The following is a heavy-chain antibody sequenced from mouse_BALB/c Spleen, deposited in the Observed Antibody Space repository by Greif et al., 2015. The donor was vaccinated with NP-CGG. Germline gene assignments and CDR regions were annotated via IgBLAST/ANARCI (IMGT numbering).Heavy chain of an antibody. V-gene: IGHV6-6*02. CDR3: TRLATVVASRVYWYFDV. D-gene: IGHD1-1*01. CDR2: IRLKSNNYAT. Sequence: EVKLVESGGGLVQPGGSMKLSCVASGFTFSNYWMNWVRQSPEKGLEWVAEIRLKSNNYATHYAESVKGRFTISRDDSKSSVYLQMNNLRAEDTGIYYCTRLATVVASRVYWYFDVWGAGTTVTVSS. CDR1: GFTFSNYW. J-gene: IGHJ1*01.